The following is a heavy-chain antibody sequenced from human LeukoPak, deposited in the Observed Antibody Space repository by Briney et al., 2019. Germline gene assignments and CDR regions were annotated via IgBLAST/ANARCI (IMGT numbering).Heavy chain of an antibody. D-gene: IGHD3-10*01. J-gene: IGHJ6*02. CDR2: LYYSGST. CDR3: ARGRVRGVMHYGMDV. CDR1: GGSISSSSYY. Sequence: PSETLSLTCTVSGGSISSSSYYWGWIRQPPGKGLEWIGSLYYSGSTYYNPSLKSRVTISVDTSKNQFSLKLSSVTAADTAVYYCARGRVRGVMHYGMDVWGQGTTVTVSS. V-gene: IGHV4-39*01.